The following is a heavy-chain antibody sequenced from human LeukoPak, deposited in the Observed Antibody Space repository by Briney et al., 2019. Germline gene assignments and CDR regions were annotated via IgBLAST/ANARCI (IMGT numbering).Heavy chain of an antibody. CDR2: INHSGST. CDR3: ARLSWELPTYYFDY. V-gene: IGHV4-34*01. J-gene: IGHJ4*02. CDR1: GGSFSGYY. Sequence: SETLSLTCAVYGGSFSGYYWIWIRQPPGKGLEWIGEINHSGSTNYNPSLKSRVTISVDTSKNQFSLKLSSVTAADTAVYYCARLSWELPTYYFDYWGQGTLVTVSS. D-gene: IGHD1-26*01.